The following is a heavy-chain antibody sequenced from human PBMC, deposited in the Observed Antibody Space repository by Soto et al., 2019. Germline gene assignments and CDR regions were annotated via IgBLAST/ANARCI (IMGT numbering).Heavy chain of an antibody. V-gene: IGHV4-59*01. J-gene: IGHJ6*03. D-gene: IGHD6-19*01. CDR2: IYYSGST. Sequence: LSLTCTVSGGSISSYYWSWIRQPPGKGLEWIGYIYYSGSTNYNPSLKSRVTISVDTSKNQFSLKLSSVTAADTAVYYCARQAREWLVPIYYYMDVWGKGTTVTVSS. CDR1: GGSISSYY. CDR3: ARQAREWLVPIYYYMDV.